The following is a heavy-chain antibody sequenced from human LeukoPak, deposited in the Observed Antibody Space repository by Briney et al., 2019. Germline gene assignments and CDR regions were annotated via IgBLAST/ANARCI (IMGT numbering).Heavy chain of an antibody. CDR3: ARSPSWSSSWYDY. J-gene: IGHJ4*02. Sequence: GASVKVSCKASGYTFTCYYMHWVRQAPGQGLEWMGWINPNSGGTNYAQKFQGRVTMTRDTSISTAYMELSRLRSDDTAVYYCARSPSWSSSWYDYWGQGTLVTVSS. D-gene: IGHD6-13*01. CDR1: GYTFTCYY. V-gene: IGHV1-2*02. CDR2: INPNSGGT.